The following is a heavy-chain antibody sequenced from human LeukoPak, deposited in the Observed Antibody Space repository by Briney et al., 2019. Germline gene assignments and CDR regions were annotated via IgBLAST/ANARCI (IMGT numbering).Heavy chain of an antibody. CDR2: IYPGDSDT. D-gene: IGHD3-3*01. V-gene: IGHV5-51*01. CDR1: GYSFTSYW. Sequence: GESLKISCKGSGYSFTSYWIGWVRQMPGKGLEWMGIIYPGDSDTRYSPSFQGQVTISADKSISTAYLQWSSLKASDTAMYYCARSYDFWSGYYLNWFDPWGQGTLVTVPS. CDR3: ARSYDFWSGYYLNWFDP. J-gene: IGHJ5*02.